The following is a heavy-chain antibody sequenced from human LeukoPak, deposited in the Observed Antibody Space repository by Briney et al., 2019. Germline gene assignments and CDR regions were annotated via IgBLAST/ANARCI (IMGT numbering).Heavy chain of an antibody. CDR3: ARDNSVGDNAWWFDP. Sequence: ASVKVSCKASGGTFSSYPISWVRQAPGQGLEWMGLINPTGGSTGYAQKFQGRVTMTRDMSTSTDYMELSSLRSEDTAIYYCARDNSVGDNAWWFDPWGKGTLVTVSS. CDR2: INPTGGST. CDR1: GGTFSSYP. V-gene: IGHV1-46*01. J-gene: IGHJ5*02. D-gene: IGHD1-26*01.